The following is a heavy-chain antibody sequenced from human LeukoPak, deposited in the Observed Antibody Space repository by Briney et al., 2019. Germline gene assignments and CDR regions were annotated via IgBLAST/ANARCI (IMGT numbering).Heavy chain of an antibody. J-gene: IGHJ6*02. CDR1: GYTFTGYY. CDR3: ARDRETLPDILYGLDV. V-gene: IGHV1-2*02. D-gene: IGHD3-9*01. Sequence: ASVKVSCKASGYTFTGYYMHWVRQAPGQGPEWMGWINPNSGGTNYAQKFQGRVTMTRHTSISTAYMELSRLRSDDTAVYYCARDRETLPDILYGLDVWGQGTTVTVSS. CDR2: INPNSGGT.